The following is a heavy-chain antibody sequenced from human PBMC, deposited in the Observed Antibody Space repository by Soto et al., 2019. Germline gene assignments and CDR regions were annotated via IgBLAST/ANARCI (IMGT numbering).Heavy chain of an antibody. CDR3: ARYCTNGVCYSLGGFDY. Sequence: PGGSLRLSXAASGFTFSSYSMNWVRQAPGKGLEWVSSISSSSSYIYYADSVKGRFTISRDNAKNSLYLQMNSLRAEDTAVYYCARYCTNGVCYSLGGFDYWGQGTLVTVSS. J-gene: IGHJ4*02. CDR1: GFTFSSYS. CDR2: ISSSSSYI. D-gene: IGHD2-8*01. V-gene: IGHV3-21*01.